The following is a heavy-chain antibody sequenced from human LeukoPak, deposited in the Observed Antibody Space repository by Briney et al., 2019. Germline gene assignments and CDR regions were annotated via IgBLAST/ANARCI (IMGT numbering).Heavy chain of an antibody. CDR1: GFTFSSYW. V-gene: IGHV3-74*01. CDR3: VADLGDYADF. CDR2: INTDGSST. Sequence: PGGSLRLSCAVSGFTFSSYWMHWVRQAPGKGLVWVSRINTDGSSTSYADSVKGRFTISRDNAKSILYLQMNSLKVEDTAVYYCVADLGDYADFWGQGTLVTVSS. J-gene: IGHJ4*02.